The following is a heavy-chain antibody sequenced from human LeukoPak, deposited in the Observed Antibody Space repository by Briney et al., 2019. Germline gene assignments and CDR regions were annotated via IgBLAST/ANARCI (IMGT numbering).Heavy chain of an antibody. Sequence: PSETLSLTCAVYGGSFSGYYWSWIRQPPGKGLEWIGSIYYSGSTYYNPSLKSRVTISVDTSKNQFSLKLSSVTAADTAVYYCARVILTGFQRDWFDPWGQGTLVTVSS. V-gene: IGHV4-34*01. CDR1: GGSFSGYY. J-gene: IGHJ5*02. CDR2: IYYSGST. CDR3: ARVILTGFQRDWFDP. D-gene: IGHD3-9*01.